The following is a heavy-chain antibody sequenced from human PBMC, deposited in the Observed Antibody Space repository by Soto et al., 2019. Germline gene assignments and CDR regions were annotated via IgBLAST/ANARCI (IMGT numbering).Heavy chain of an antibody. CDR3: ASPTKPLYYYYGMDV. V-gene: IGHV1-69*12. CDR1: GGTFSSYA. CDR2: IIPIFGTA. Sequence: QVQLVQSGAEVKKPGSSVKVSCKASGGTFSSYAISWVRQAPGQGLEWMGGIIPIFGTANYAQKFQGRVTITADESTSTAYTELRSLRSEDTAVYYCASPTKPLYYYYGMDVWGQGTAVTVSS. J-gene: IGHJ6*02. D-gene: IGHD1-1*01.